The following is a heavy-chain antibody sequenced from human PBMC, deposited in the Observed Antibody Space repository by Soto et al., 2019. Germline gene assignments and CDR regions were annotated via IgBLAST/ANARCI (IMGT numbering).Heavy chain of an antibody. Sequence: SVKVSCKASGGTFSSYTISWVRQAPGQGLEWMGRTIPILGIANYAQKFQGRVTITADKSTSTAYMELSSLRSEDTAVYYCARDSCSSTSCYPGQYNWFDPWGQGTLVTVSS. CDR1: GGTFSSYT. CDR3: ARDSCSSTSCYPGQYNWFDP. CDR2: TIPILGIA. V-gene: IGHV1-69*04. D-gene: IGHD2-2*01. J-gene: IGHJ5*02.